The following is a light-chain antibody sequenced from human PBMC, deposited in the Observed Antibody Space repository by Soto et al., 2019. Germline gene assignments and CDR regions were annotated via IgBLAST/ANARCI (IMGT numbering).Light chain of an antibody. CDR1: QSVSSSY. CDR3: QQRGNWPPYT. V-gene: IGKV3D-20*02. J-gene: IGKJ2*01. Sequence: EIVLTQSPGTLSLSPGERATLSCRSSQSVSSSYLAWYQQKPGQAPRLLIYDASNRATGIPDRFSGSGSGTDFTLTISRLDPEDFAVYYCQQRGNWPPYTFGQGTKLEIK. CDR2: DAS.